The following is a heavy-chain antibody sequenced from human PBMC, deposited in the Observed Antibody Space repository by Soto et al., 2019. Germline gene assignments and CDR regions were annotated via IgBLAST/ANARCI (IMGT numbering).Heavy chain of an antibody. D-gene: IGHD6-13*01. J-gene: IGHJ5*02. Sequence: SETLSLTCTVSGGSISSGGYYWSWIRQPPGKGLEWIGYIYYSGSTNYNPSLKSRVTISVDTSKNQFSLKLSSVTAADTAVYYCAREGSSSWYPDNWFDPWGQGTLVTVSS. CDR2: IYYSGST. CDR1: GGSISSGGYY. CDR3: AREGSSSWYPDNWFDP. V-gene: IGHV4-61*08.